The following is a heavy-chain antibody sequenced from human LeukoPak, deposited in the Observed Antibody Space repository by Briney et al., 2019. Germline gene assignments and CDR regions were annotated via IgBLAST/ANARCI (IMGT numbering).Heavy chain of an antibody. V-gene: IGHV4-4*03. CDR1: GGLIDITNY. CDR3: TRESRPFCAFGY. Sequence: PPWTLPLTFGVCGGLIDITNYRGLVRPASGEGVEWIGEFALDVITNYTLSLRSRVAMSLDRANNQLSLSLTSVTAADTGIYYCTRESRPFCAFGYWGQGVLVTVSS. D-gene: IGHD2-2*01. CDR2: FALDVIT. J-gene: IGHJ4*02.